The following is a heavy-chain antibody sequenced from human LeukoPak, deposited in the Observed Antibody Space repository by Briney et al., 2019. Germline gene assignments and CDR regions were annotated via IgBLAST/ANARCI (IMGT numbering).Heavy chain of an antibody. J-gene: IGHJ5*02. CDR2: MNPNSGNT. Sequence: ASVKVSCKASGYTFTSYDINWVRQATGQGLEWMGWMNPNSGNTGYAQKFQGRVTITRNTSISTAYMELSSLRSEDTAVYYCVRARPYYDFWSGYSPWGQGTLVTVSS. CDR1: GYTFTSYD. D-gene: IGHD3-3*01. CDR3: VRARPYYDFWSGYSP. V-gene: IGHV1-8*03.